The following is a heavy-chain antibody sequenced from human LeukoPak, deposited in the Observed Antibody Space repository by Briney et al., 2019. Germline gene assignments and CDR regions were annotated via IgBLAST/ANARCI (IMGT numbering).Heavy chain of an antibody. CDR2: FVGSGGRT. D-gene: IGHD3-9*01. V-gene: IGHV3-23*01. Sequence: PGGSLRLSCAASGFTFSNYAMNWVRQAPGKGLEWVSAFVGSGGRTYYAASVKGRFSISRDNAKNTLFLQMNSLRVEDTALYYCSKWGDYDVLTGYYVSNVWGQGSLVTVSS. CDR3: SKWGDYDVLTGYYVSNV. CDR1: GFTFSNYA. J-gene: IGHJ4*02.